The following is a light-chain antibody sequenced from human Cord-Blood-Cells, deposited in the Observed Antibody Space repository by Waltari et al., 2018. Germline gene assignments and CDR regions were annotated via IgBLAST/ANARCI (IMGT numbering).Light chain of an antibody. CDR1: QSVSSSY. CDR2: GAS. J-gene: IGKJ2*01. CDR3: QQRSNWYT. Sequence: EIVLTQSPGTLSLSPGEGATLSCRASQSVSSSYLAWYQQKPGQAPRLLIYGASSRATGIPDRFSGSGSVTDFTLTISSLEPEDFAVYYCQQRSNWYTFGQGTKLEIK. V-gene: IGKV3D-20*02.